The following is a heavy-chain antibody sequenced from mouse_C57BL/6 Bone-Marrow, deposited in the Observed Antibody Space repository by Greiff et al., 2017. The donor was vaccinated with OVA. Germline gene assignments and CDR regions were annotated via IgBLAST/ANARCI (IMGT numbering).Heavy chain of an antibody. V-gene: IGHV1-4*01. Sequence: VQGVESGAELARPGASVKMSCKASGYTFTSYTMHWVKQRPGQGLEWIGYINPSSGYTKYNQKFKDKATLTADKSSSTAYMQLSSLTSEDSAVYYCARESISWFAYWGQGTLVTVSA. CDR1: GYTFTSYT. J-gene: IGHJ3*01. CDR2: INPSSGYT. D-gene: IGHD1-3*01. CDR3: ARESISWFAY.